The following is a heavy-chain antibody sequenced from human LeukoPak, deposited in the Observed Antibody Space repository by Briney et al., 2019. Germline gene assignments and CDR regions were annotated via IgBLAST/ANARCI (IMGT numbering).Heavy chain of an antibody. D-gene: IGHD6-19*01. CDR3: ARDPSPGIAVAGTGIYFDY. J-gene: IGHJ4*02. CDR1: GYTFTSYG. CDR2: ISAYNGNT. V-gene: IGHV1-18*01. Sequence: ASVKVSCKASGYTFTSYGISWVRQAPGQGLEWMGWISAYNGNTNYAQKLQGRVTMTTDTSTSTAYMELRSLRSDDTAVYYCARDPSPGIAVAGTGIYFDYWGQGTLVTVSS.